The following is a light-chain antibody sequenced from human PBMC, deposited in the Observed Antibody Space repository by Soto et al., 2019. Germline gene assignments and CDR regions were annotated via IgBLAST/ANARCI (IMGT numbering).Light chain of an antibody. V-gene: IGKV3-11*01. CDR1: QSVSSY. J-gene: IGKJ2*01. CDR2: GAS. Sequence: EIVLTQSPATLSLSPGERATLSCRASQSVSSYLAWYQQKPGQAPRLLIYGASNRATRIPARFSGSGSGTDFTLTISSLEPEDFAVYYCQHRGRWPRTFGQGTKLESK. CDR3: QHRGRWPRT.